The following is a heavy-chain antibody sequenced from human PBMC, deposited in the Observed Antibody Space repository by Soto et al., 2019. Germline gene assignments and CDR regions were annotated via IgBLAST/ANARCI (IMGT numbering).Heavy chain of an antibody. CDR1: GFTFSSYA. J-gene: IGHJ6*02. CDR2: ISYDGSNK. D-gene: IGHD3-3*01. CDR3: ARALYDFWSGHPPTYYYYYYGMDV. V-gene: IGHV3-30-3*01. Sequence: PGGSLRLSCAASGFTFSSYAMHWVRQAPGKGLERVAVISYDGSNKYYADSVKGRFTISRDNSKNTLYLQMNSLRAEDTAVYYCARALYDFWSGHPPTYYYYYYGMDVWGQGTTVTVSS.